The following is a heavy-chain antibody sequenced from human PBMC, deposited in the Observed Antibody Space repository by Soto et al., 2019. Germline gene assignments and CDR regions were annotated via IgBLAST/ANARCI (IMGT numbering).Heavy chain of an antibody. CDR2: IYPGDSDT. CDR1: GYSFTSYC. V-gene: IGHV5-51*01. Sequence: PGESLKISCKGSGYSFTSYCIGWVRQMPGKGLEWMGIIYPGDSDTRYSPSYQGQVTISADKSISTAYLQWSSLKASDTAMYYCARQPVHYYDSSGYYDPEYYFDYWGQGTLVTVSS. J-gene: IGHJ4*02. CDR3: ARQPVHYYDSSGYYDPEYYFDY. D-gene: IGHD3-22*01.